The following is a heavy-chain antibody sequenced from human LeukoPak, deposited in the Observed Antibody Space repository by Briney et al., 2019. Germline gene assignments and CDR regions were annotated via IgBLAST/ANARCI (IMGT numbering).Heavy chain of an antibody. J-gene: IGHJ4*02. CDR3: ARSGYSYGFDY. D-gene: IGHD5-18*01. CDR2: IYYSGST. CDR1: GGSISSSSYY. Sequence: SETLSLTCTVSGGSISSSSYYWGWIRQPPGKGLEWIGSIYYSGSTYYNPSLKSRVTISVDTSKNQFSLKLSSVTAADTAVYYCARSGYSYGFDYWGQGTLVTVSS. V-gene: IGHV4-39*07.